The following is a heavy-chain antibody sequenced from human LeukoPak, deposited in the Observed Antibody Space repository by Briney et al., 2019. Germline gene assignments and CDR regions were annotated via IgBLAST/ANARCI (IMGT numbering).Heavy chain of an antibody. CDR1: RGTFSSYA. Sequence: ASVKVSCKASRGTFSSYAISWVRQAPGQGLEWMGRIIPILGIANYAQKFQGRVTITADKSTSTAYMELSSLRSEDTAVYYCARDEKYYYDSSGYYHNWFDPWGQGTLVTVSS. J-gene: IGHJ5*02. CDR3: ARDEKYYYDSSGYYHNWFDP. D-gene: IGHD3-22*01. V-gene: IGHV1-69*04. CDR2: IIPILGIA.